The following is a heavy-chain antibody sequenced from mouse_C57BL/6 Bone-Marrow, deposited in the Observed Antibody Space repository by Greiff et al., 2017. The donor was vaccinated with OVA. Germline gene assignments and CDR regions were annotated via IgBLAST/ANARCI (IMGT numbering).Heavy chain of an antibody. CDR3: ARSAYYYGSSYD. CDR1: GYTFTSYW. J-gene: IGHJ2*01. V-gene: IGHV1-64*01. Sequence: VQLQQPGAELVKPGASVKLSCKASGYTFTSYWMHWVKQRPGQGLEWIGMIHPNSGSTNYNEKFKSKATLTVDKSSSTAYMQLSSLTSEDSAVYYCARSAYYYGSSYDWGQGTTLTVSS. CDR2: IHPNSGST. D-gene: IGHD1-1*01.